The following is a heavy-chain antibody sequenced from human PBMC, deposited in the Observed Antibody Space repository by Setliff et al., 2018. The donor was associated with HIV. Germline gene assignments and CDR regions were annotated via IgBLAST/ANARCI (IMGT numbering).Heavy chain of an antibody. CDR3: ARGWGHDGFDF. V-gene: IGHV4-34*01. CDR1: GGSFSSYY. J-gene: IGHJ3*01. CDR2: INHSGGT. Sequence: ASETLSLTCTISGGSFSSYYWSWIRQPAGRGLEWIGEINHSGGTNYNPSLKSRVTMSIDTSKNQFSLNVSSVTAADTAVYYCARGWGHDGFDFWGQGTMVTVSS. D-gene: IGHD7-27*01.